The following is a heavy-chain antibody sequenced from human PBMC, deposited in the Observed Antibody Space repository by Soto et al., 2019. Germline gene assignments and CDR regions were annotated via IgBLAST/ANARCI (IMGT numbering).Heavy chain of an antibody. CDR1: GYTFTSYA. D-gene: IGHD3-9*01. V-gene: IGHV1-3*01. Sequence: QVQLVQSGAEVKKPGASVKVSCKASGYTFTSYAMHWVRQAPGQRLEWMGWINAGNGNTKYSQMFQGRVTITRDTSASTAYMELSSLRSEDTAVYYCARDANTYYDILTGSNWFDPWGQGTLVTVSS. CDR2: INAGNGNT. CDR3: ARDANTYYDILTGSNWFDP. J-gene: IGHJ5*02.